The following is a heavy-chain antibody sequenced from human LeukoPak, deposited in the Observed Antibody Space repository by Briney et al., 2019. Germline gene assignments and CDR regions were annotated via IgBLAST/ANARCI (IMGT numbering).Heavy chain of an antibody. V-gene: IGHV4-4*07. Sequence: SETLSLTCTVSGGSITNSFWSWIRQPAGKGLEWLGRIYSSGRTNYNPSLKSRVTLSLDTSKSQISLKLTSVTAADTAVYYCARAPAGCGGTCAFDYWGQGALVTVSS. D-gene: IGHD2-15*01. CDR2: IYSSGRT. CDR3: ARAPAGCGGTCAFDY. CDR1: GGSITNSF. J-gene: IGHJ4*02.